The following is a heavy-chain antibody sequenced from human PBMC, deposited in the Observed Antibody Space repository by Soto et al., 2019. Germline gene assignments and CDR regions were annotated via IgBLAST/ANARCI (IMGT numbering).Heavy chain of an antibody. CDR1: GFTFSSNS. D-gene: IGHD4-17*01. Sequence: GGSLRLSCAASGFTFSSNSMSWVRQAPGKGLEWVSYISSSSSTIYYADSVKGRFTISRDNAKNSLYLQMNSLRDEDTAVYYCARENYGDYLNWFDPWGQGTLVTVSS. CDR3: ARENYGDYLNWFDP. J-gene: IGHJ5*02. CDR2: ISSSSSTI. V-gene: IGHV3-48*02.